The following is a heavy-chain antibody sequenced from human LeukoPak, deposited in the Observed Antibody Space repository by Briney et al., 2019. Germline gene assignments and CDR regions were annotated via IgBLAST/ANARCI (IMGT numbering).Heavy chain of an antibody. CDR1: GYTFTGYY. Sequence: RASVKVSCKASGYTFTGYYMHWVRQAPGQGLEWMGWINPNSGGTNYAQKFQGRVTMTRDTSISTAYMELSRLRSDDTAVYYCARDLWFGELAGMDVWGQGSTVTVSS. J-gene: IGHJ6*02. V-gene: IGHV1-2*02. D-gene: IGHD3-10*01. CDR3: ARDLWFGELAGMDV. CDR2: INPNSGGT.